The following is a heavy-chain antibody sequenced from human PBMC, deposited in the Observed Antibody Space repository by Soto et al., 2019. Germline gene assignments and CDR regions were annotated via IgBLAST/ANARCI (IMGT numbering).Heavy chain of an antibody. CDR2: IIPIFGTA. CDR3: ADRYGSGWPYDY. J-gene: IGHJ4*02. D-gene: IGHD6-19*01. Sequence: ASVKVSCKASGGTFSSYAISWVRQAPGQGLEWMGGIIPIFGTANYAQKFQGRVTITADESTSTAYMELSSLRSEDTAVYYCADRYGSGWPYDYWGQGPLVTVYS. CDR1: GGTFSSYA. V-gene: IGHV1-69*13.